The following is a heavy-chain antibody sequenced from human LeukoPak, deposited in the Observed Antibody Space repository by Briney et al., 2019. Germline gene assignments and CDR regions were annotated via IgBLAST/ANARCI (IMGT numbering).Heavy chain of an antibody. CDR3: TSLNTGWLDN. D-gene: IGHD2-8*02. CDR1: GFTFNTPW. Sequence: PGGSLRLSCAATGFTFNTPWMIWVRQASGKGLEWVGRIKSKTDRGTTEYAVPVKGRFTLSRDDSKNTLYLQMSSLKTEDTAMYYCTSLNTGWLDNWGQGTLGTVSS. V-gene: IGHV3-15*01. J-gene: IGHJ4*02. CDR2: IKSKTDRGTT.